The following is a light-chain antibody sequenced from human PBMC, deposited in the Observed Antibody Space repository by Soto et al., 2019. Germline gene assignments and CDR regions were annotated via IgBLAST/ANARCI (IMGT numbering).Light chain of an antibody. CDR3: QVWDSSSDLDVV. V-gene: IGLV3-21*04. Sequence: SSELTQTPSVSVAPGKTARISCGGNNIGSYSVHWYQQKPGQAPVLVIFYDSDRPSGIPERFSGSNSGHTATLTISRVEAGDEADYYCQVWDSSSDLDVVFGGGTKLTVL. J-gene: IGLJ2*01. CDR1: NIGSYS. CDR2: YDS.